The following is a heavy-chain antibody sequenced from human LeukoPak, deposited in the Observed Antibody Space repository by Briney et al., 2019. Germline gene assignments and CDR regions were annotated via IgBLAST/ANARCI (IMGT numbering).Heavy chain of an antibody. CDR1: GFTFSSYG. CDR3: AKARYYDSSGYLDY. J-gene: IGHJ4*02. V-gene: IGHV3-30*18. Sequence: PGGSLRLSCAASGFTFSSYGMHWVRQAPGKGPEWVAVISYDGSNKYYADSVKGRFTISRDNSKNTLYLQMNSLRAEDTAVYYCAKARYYDSSGYLDYWGQGTLVTVSS. D-gene: IGHD3-22*01. CDR2: ISYDGSNK.